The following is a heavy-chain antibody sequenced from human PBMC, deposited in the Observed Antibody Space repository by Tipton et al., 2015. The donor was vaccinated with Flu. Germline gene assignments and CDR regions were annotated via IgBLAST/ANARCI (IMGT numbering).Heavy chain of an antibody. Sequence: TLSLTCTVSGGSISSYYWSWIRQPAGKGLEWIGRIYTSGSTNYNPSLKSRVTMSVDTSKNQFSLKLSSVTAADTAVYYCARIPGYSYGPYYYYYMDVWGKGTTVTVSS. CDR2: IYTSGST. V-gene: IGHV4-4*07. D-gene: IGHD5-18*01. CDR3: ARIPGYSYGPYYYYYMDV. CDR1: GGSISSYY. J-gene: IGHJ6*03.